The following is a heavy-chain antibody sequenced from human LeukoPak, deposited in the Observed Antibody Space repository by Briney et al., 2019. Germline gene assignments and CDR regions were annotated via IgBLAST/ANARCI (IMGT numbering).Heavy chain of an antibody. CDR2: IIPILRTP. J-gene: IGHJ4*02. CDR1: GDTFSNCG. V-gene: IGHV1-69*05. CDR3: ARGCSDDFWSGYSSYFDH. D-gene: IGHD3-3*01. Sequence: ASVKVSCKASGDTFSNCGISWVRQAPGQGLEWMGGIIPILRTPNYAQKFQGRVTSTTDESTSTAYMELSSLRSEDTAIYYCARGCSDDFWSGYSSYFDHWGQGTLVTVSS.